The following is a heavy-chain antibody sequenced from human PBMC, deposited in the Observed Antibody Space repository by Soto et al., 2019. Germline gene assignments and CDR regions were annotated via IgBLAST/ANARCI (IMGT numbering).Heavy chain of an antibody. J-gene: IGHJ6*02. CDR2: ISGYNGDT. CDR1: GYTFSRYG. Sequence: QGQLVQSGPEVKKPGASVKVSCKASGYTFSRYGISWVRQAPGQGLEWMGWISGYNGDTIYAQKVKGRVTMTIDTSTYKAYMELRSLTSDDTAIYYCAKNGQPPYYYYGMDVWGQGTTVTVSS. CDR3: AKNGQPPYYYYGMDV. V-gene: IGHV1-18*01. D-gene: IGHD2-8*01.